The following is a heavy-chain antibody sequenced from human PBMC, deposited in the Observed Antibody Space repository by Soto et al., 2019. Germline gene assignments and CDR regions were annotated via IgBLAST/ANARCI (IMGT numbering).Heavy chain of an antibody. CDR2: IIPIFGTA. D-gene: IGHD1-26*01. Sequence: ASVKVSCKASGGTFSSYAISWVRQAPGQGLEWMGGIIPIFGTANYAQKFQGRVTITADESTSTAYMELSSVTAADTAVYYCASQESGSYRAPYFDYWGQGTLVTVSS. J-gene: IGHJ4*02. V-gene: IGHV1-69*13. CDR3: ASQESGSYRAPYFDY. CDR1: GGTFSSYA.